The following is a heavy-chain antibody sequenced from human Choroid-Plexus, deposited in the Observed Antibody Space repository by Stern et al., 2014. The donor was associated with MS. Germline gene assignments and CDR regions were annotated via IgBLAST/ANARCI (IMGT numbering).Heavy chain of an antibody. CDR2: VSYDGSNK. CDR1: GFTFGSCA. V-gene: IGHV3-30*18. D-gene: IGHD2/OR15-2a*01. CDR3: AKDRQYLTYFFDH. Sequence: VQLVESGGGVFHPGSPLRLSCVASGFTFGSCAMHWVRQAPGKGLEWVAGVSYDGSNKYYADSVKGRFTISRDNSQNTLYMQMSSLRPEDTAVYFCAKDRQYLTYFFDHWGQGSLVTVSS. J-gene: IGHJ5*02.